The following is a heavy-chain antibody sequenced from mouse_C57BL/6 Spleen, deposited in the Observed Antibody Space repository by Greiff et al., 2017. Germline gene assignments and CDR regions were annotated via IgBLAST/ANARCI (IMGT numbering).Heavy chain of an antibody. CDR1: GFTFSDYG. D-gene: IGHD2-1*01. CDR3: ARSTMGWYFDV. V-gene: IGHV5-15*01. CDR2: ISNLAYSI. J-gene: IGHJ1*03. Sequence: EVKLVESGGGLVQPGGSLKLSCAASGFTFSDYGMAWVRQAPRKGPEWVAFISNLAYSIYYADTVTGRFTISRENAKNTLYLEMSSLRSEDTAMYYCARSTMGWYFDVWGTGTTVTVSS.